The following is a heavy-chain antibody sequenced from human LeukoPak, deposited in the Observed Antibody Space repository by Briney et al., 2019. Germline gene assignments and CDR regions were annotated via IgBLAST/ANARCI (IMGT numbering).Heavy chain of an antibody. Sequence: GGSLRLSCAASGFTFSSYSINWVRQAPGKGLEWVSAISGSGGSTYYADSVKGRFTISRDNSKNTLYLQMNSLRAEDTAVYYCAKERTSTGFFDYWGQGTLVTVSS. CDR1: GFTFSSYS. CDR3: AKERTSTGFFDY. D-gene: IGHD1-14*01. V-gene: IGHV3-23*01. CDR2: ISGSGGST. J-gene: IGHJ4*02.